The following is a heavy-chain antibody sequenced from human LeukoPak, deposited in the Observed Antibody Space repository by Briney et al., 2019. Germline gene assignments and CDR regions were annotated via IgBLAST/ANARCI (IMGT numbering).Heavy chain of an antibody. Sequence: HGRSLRLSCAASGFTFSYYGLHWVRQGPGKGLEWVAVISYDGSNKYYADSVKGRFTISRDNSKNTLFLQMNSLRAEDTAVYYCAKQCGGSDWFDAFDIWGQGTMVTVSS. D-gene: IGHD6-19*01. CDR3: AKQCGGSDWFDAFDI. CDR2: ISYDGSNK. J-gene: IGHJ3*02. CDR1: GFTFSYYG. V-gene: IGHV3-30*18.